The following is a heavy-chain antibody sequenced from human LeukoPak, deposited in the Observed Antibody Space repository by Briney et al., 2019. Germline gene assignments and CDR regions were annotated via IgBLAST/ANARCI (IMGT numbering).Heavy chain of an antibody. V-gene: IGHV4-59*01. J-gene: IGHJ4*02. CDR3: AGERGEEYSSGWYKRNYFDN. D-gene: IGHD6-19*01. Sequence: GSLRLSCAASGFAFSSYGMHWVRQAPGKGLEWIGYIYYSGSTNYNPSLKSRVTISVDTSKNQFSLKLSSVTAADTAVYYCAGERGEEYSSGWYKRNYFDNWGQGIRVTVSS. CDR1: GFAFSSYG. CDR2: IYYSGST.